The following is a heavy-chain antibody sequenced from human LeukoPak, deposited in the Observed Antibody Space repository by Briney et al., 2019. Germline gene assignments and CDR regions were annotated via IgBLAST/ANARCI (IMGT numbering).Heavy chain of an antibody. CDR2: IYHSGST. CDR3: ASDCSGGSCFLDY. D-gene: IGHD2-15*01. Sequence: SETLSLTCTVSGGSISSYYWSWIRQPAGKGLEWIGYIYHSGSTYYNPSLKSRVTISVDTSKNQFSLDLSSVTAADTAVYYCASDCSGGSCFLDYWGQGTLVTVSS. CDR1: GGSISSYY. V-gene: IGHV4-4*09. J-gene: IGHJ4*02.